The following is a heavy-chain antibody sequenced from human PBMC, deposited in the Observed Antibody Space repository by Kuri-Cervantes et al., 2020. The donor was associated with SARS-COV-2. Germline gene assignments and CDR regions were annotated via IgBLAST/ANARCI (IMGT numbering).Heavy chain of an antibody. CDR3: ASPGELYPHQPQYYFDY. J-gene: IGHJ4*01. CDR2: ISGSGSYI. D-gene: IGHD2-15*01. CDR1: GFTFKTYT. Sequence: GESLKISCGASGFTFKTYTMNWVRQAPGKALQWISSISGSGSYIYYADSLRGRFTISRDNSKNTLYLQMNSLRAEDTAVYYCASPGELYPHQPQYYFDYWGQGTLVTVSS. V-gene: IGHV3-21*04.